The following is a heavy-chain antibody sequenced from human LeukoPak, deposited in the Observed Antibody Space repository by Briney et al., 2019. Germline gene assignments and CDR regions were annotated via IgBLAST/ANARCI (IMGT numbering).Heavy chain of an antibody. CDR3: AXXXXXXXXXYLIGP. Sequence: GASVKVSCKTSGYTFTDFYLHWVRQAPGQGLEWMGWINPNSGGTSSAQKFQGRVTMTRDTSITTVYMEVAWLTSEDTSIYYCAXXXXXXXXXYLIGPWGQGTLVTVSS. D-gene: IGHD2-21*01. J-gene: IGHJ5*02. CDR1: GYTFTDFY. V-gene: IGHV1-2*02. CDR2: INPNSGGT.